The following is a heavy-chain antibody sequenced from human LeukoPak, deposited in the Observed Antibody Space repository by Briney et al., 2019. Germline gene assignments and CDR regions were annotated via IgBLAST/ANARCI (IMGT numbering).Heavy chain of an antibody. V-gene: IGHV4-39*01. D-gene: IGHD3-3*01. J-gene: IGHJ4*02. Sequence: SETLSLTCTVSGGSISSSSYYWGWIRQPPGKGLEWIGSIYYSGSTYYNPSLKSRVTISVDTSKNQFSLKLSSVTAADTAVYYCARQYYYDFWSGYYPPPLDYWGQGTLVTVSS. CDR2: IYYSGST. CDR3: ARQYYYDFWSGYYPPPLDY. CDR1: GGSISSSSYY.